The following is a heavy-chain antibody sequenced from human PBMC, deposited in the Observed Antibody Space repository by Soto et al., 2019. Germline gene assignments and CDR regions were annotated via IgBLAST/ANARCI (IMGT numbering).Heavy chain of an antibody. CDR1: GGSFTGYF. J-gene: IGHJ4*02. CDR2: IKRSGSS. CDR3: AGAPNWNDRRFDY. V-gene: IGHV4-34*01. Sequence: QVQLQQWGAGLLEPSETLSLTCVVYGGSFTGYFWSWIRQSHGTGLEWIGQIKRSGSSNYNPSLTRRDAIAVHTSKNEASLKLSSLTAADPAVYCCAGAPNWNDRRFDYCGMGTQVTVSS. D-gene: IGHD1-1*01.